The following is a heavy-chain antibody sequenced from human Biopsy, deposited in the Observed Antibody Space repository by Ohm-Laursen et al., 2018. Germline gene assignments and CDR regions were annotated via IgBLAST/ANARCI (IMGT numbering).Heavy chain of an antibody. Sequence: SLRLSCAASGFTLRDGITWVRRAAGNGLGGCTSITTDSGRIFYTDSVRGRFTISRDNSKNTLYLQMNSLRAENAAEYYCARHLRYNDYWGQGTLVTVSS. CDR1: GFTLRDG. V-gene: IGHV3-23*01. CDR3: ARHLRYNDY. D-gene: IGHD3-9*01. J-gene: IGHJ4*02. CDR2: ITTDSGRI.